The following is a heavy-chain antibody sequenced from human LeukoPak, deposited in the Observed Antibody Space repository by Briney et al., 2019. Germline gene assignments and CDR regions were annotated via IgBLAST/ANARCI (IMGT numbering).Heavy chain of an antibody. CDR1: GYTFTSYD. J-gene: IGHJ3*02. V-gene: IGHV1-8*01. CDR3: ARGQTASYYDSSGYLSNI. D-gene: IGHD3-22*01. CDR2: MNPNSGNT. Sequence: ASVKVSCKASGYTFTSYDTNWLRQATGQGLEWMGWMNPNSGNTGYAQTFQGRVTMTRNTSISTAYMELSSLRSEDTAVYFCARGQTASYYDSSGYLSNIWGQGTMVTVSS.